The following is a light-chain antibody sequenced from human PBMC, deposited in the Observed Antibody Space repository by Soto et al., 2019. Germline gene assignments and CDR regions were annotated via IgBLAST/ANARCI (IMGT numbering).Light chain of an antibody. J-gene: IGKJ2*01. CDR1: QSVSSSQ. V-gene: IGKV3-20*01. CDR2: GAS. CDR3: QQYATSPHT. Sequence: EIVLTQSPGTLSLSPGESATLSCRASQSVSSSQVAWYQQKPGQAPRLLIYGASSRATGFPDRFSGVGSETDFTLTISRLDPEDFAVYYCQQYATSPHTFGQGTKLEIK.